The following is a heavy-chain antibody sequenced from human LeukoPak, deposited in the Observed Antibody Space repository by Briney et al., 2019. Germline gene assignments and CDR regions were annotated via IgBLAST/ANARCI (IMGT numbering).Heavy chain of an antibody. D-gene: IGHD2-2*01. CDR1: GGFISSYY. CDR3: ARVGAPTYGYCSSTSCPDYYYYYYGMDV. Sequence: SETLSLTCTVSGGFISSYYWSWIRQPAGKGLEWIGRIYTSGSTDYNPSLKSRVTMSVDTSKNQFSLKLSSVTAADTAVYYCARVGAPTYGYCSSTSCPDYYYYYYGMDVWGQGTTVTVSS. J-gene: IGHJ6*02. V-gene: IGHV4-4*07. CDR2: IYTSGST.